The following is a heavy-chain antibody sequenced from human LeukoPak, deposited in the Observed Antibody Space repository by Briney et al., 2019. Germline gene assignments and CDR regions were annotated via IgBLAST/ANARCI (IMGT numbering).Heavy chain of an antibody. CDR3: ARSTIFGVVSAFDI. V-gene: IGHV3-11*04. D-gene: IGHD3-3*01. J-gene: IGHJ3*02. Sequence: PGGSLRLSCAASGFTFCDYYMSWIRQAPGKGLEWVSYMSSSGSNIYYADSVKGRFTISRDNAKNSLYLQIHTLIAEDTAVYYCARSTIFGVVSAFDIWGQGTMVTVSS. CDR2: MSSSGSNI. CDR1: GFTFCDYY.